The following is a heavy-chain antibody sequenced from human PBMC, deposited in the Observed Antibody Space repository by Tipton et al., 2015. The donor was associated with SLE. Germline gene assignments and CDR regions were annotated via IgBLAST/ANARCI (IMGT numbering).Heavy chain of an antibody. CDR3: ARAQLLADDVFNL. D-gene: IGHD6-19*01. CDR2: ISSDGTST. J-gene: IGHJ3*01. CDR1: GLTLSNYW. V-gene: IGHV3-74*01. Sequence: GSLRLSCIASGLTLSNYWMHWVRQAPGKGLFWVPRISSDGTSTSYAASVKGRFTISRDNAKNTLYVQMNSLRAEDTAVYYCARAQLLADDVFNLWGQGTMVTVSS.